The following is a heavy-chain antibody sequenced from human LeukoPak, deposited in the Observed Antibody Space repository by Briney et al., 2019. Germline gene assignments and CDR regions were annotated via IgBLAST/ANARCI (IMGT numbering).Heavy chain of an antibody. V-gene: IGHV1-46*01. D-gene: IGHD3-3*01. CDR3: AREAIFGVVREYYFDY. CDR2: INPSGGTT. CDR1: GYTFTRYH. Sequence: ASVTVSCTTSGYTFTRYHIHWVRQAPGQGLEGMGVINPSGGTTTYAQNFQGRVTMTRDTSTITVYMELSSLRSDDTAVYYCAREAIFGVVREYYFDYWGQGTLVTVS. J-gene: IGHJ4*02.